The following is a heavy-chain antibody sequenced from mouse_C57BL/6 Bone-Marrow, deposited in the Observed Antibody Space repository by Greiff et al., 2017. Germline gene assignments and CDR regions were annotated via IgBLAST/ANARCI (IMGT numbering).Heavy chain of an antibody. CDR1: GYTFTSYW. CDR2: IHPNSGST. Sequence: VQLQQPGAELVKPGASVKLSCKASGYTFTSYWMHWVKQRPGQGLEWIGMIHPNSGSTNYNEKFKSKATLTVDKSSSTAYMQLSSLTSEDSAVYYCARRDGYYTPFAYWGQGTLVTVSA. CDR3: ARRDGYYTPFAY. J-gene: IGHJ3*01. V-gene: IGHV1-64*01. D-gene: IGHD2-3*01.